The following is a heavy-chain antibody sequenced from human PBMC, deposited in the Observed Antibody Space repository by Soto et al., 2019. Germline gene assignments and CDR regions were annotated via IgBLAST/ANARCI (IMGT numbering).Heavy chain of an antibody. CDR2: IIPILGIA. CDR1: GGTFSSYT. V-gene: IGHV1-69*04. D-gene: IGHD3-9*01. J-gene: IGHJ4*02. Sequence: GASVKVSCKASGGTFSSYTISWVRQAPGQGLEWMGRIIPILGIANYAQKFQGRVTITADKSTSTAYMELSSLRSEDTAVYYCARDDTYFLTGHTNPFDYWGQGALVTVSS. CDR3: ARDDTYFLTGHTNPFDY.